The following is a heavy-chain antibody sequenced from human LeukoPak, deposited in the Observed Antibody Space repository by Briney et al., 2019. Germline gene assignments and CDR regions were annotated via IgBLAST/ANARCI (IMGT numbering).Heavy chain of an antibody. Sequence: GGSLRLSCAASDFTFSSNYMSWVRQAPGKGLEWVSVIYSGGSTYYADSVKGRFTISRDNSKNTLHLQMNSLRAEDTAVYYCARGAPGWLDPWGQGTLVTVSS. D-gene: IGHD1-26*01. CDR1: DFTFSSNY. J-gene: IGHJ5*02. V-gene: IGHV3-53*01. CDR3: ARGAPGWLDP. CDR2: IYSGGST.